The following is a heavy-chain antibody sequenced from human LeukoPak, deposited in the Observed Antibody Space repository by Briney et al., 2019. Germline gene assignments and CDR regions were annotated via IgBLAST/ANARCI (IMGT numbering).Heavy chain of an antibody. CDR3: AKEVLDY. V-gene: IGHV3-30*18. CDR1: GFTFSSYG. CDR2: ISYDGSNK. Sequence: GGSLRHSCAASGFTFSSYGMHWVRQAPGKGLEWVAVISYDGSNKYYADSVKGRFTISRDNSKNTLYLQMNSLRAEDTAVYYCAKEVLDYWGQGTLVTVSS. J-gene: IGHJ4*02.